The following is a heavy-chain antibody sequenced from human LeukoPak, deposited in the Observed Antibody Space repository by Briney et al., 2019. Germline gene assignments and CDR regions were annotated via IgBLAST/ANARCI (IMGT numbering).Heavy chain of an antibody. Sequence: PSETLSLTCTVSGGSISSGGYYWSWIRQHPGKGLEWIGYIYYSGSTYYNPSLKSRVTISVDASKNQFSLKLSSVTAADTAVYYCARKTSWELFGVIDYWGQGTLVTVSS. CDR2: IYYSGST. J-gene: IGHJ4*02. D-gene: IGHD3-10*01. CDR1: GGSISSGGYY. V-gene: IGHV4-31*03. CDR3: ARKTSWELFGVIDY.